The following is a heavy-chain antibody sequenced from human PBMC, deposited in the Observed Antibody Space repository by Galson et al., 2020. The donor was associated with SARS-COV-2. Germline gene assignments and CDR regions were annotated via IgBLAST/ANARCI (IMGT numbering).Heavy chain of an antibody. CDR3: AKYYYGSSGYSRYAFDI. V-gene: IGHV3-23*01. CDR1: GFTFSNYA. D-gene: IGHD3-22*01. J-gene: IGHJ3*02. Sequence: GGSLRLSCAASGFTFSNYALSWVRQAPGKGLEWVSGISGSGGSTYYADSVKGRFTISRDNSKNTLYLQMNSLRAEDTAVYYCAKYYYGSSGYSRYAFDIWGQGTMVTVSS. CDR2: ISGSGGST.